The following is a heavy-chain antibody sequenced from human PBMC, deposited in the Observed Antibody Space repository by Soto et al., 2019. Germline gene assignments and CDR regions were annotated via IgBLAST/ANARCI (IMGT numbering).Heavy chain of an antibody. V-gene: IGHV4-59*12. D-gene: IGHD3-10*01. CDR1: GGSISSYY. CDR3: ARDEYYYGSGEGWFDP. J-gene: IGHJ5*02. Sequence: SETLSLTCTVSGGSISSYYWSWIRQPPGKGLEWIGYIYYSGSTNNNPSLKSRVTISVDKSKNQFSLKLSSVTAADTAVYYCARDEYYYGSGEGWFDPWGQGTLVTAPQ. CDR2: IYYSGST.